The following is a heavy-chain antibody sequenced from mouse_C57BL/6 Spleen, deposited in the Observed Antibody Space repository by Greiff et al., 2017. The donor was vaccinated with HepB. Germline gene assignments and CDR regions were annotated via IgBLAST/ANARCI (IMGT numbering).Heavy chain of an antibody. J-gene: IGHJ4*01. Sequence: EVKLVESVAELVRPGASVKLSCTASGFNIKNTYMHWVKQRPEQGLEWIGRIAPANGNTKYAPKFQGKATITADTSSNTAYLQLSSLTSEDTAIYYCAASYYYGSSPYAMDYWGQGTSVTVSS. CDR2: IAPANGNT. D-gene: IGHD1-1*01. CDR1: GFNIKNTY. CDR3: AASYYYGSSPYAMDY. V-gene: IGHV14-3*01.